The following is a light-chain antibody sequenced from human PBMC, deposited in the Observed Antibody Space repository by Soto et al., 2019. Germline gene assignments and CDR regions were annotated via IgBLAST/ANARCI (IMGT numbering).Light chain of an antibody. CDR2: ASS. J-gene: IGKJ4*01. CDR3: QKYNSAPLT. CDR1: QGISNY. V-gene: IGKV1-27*01. Sequence: DIQMTQSPSSLSASVGDRVTITCRASQGISNYLAWYQQKPVKVPKLLFDASSTLQSGVPSRFSGSGSGTDFTRTISSLQPEDVATYYCQKYNSAPLTFGGGTKVEIK.